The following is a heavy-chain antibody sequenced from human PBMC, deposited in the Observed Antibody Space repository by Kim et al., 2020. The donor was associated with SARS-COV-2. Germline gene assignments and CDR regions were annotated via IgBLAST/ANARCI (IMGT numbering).Heavy chain of an antibody. J-gene: IGHJ6*01. Sequence: SETLSLTCAVYGGSFSGYYWSWIRQPPGKGLEWIGEINHSGSTNYNPSLKSRVTISVDTSKNQFSLKLSSVTAADTAVYYCARGYRGITFFGVVTQGYY. D-gene: IGHD3-3*01. CDR2: INHSGST. CDR1: GGSFSGYY. CDR3: ARGYRGITFFGVVTQGYY. V-gene: IGHV4-34*01.